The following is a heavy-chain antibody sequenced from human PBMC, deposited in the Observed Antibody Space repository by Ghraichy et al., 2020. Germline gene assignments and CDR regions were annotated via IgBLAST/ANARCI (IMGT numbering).Heavy chain of an antibody. CDR2: INHSGST. J-gene: IGHJ2*01. CDR3: ARSAGGVVVIARNWYFDL. CDR1: GGSFSGYY. D-gene: IGHD2-21*01. Sequence: LNISCAVYGGSFSGYYWSWIRQPPGKGLEWIGEINHSGSTNYNPSLKSRVTISVDTSKNQFSLTLSSVTAADTAVYYCARSAGGVVVIARNWYFDLWGRGTLVTVSS. V-gene: IGHV4-34*01.